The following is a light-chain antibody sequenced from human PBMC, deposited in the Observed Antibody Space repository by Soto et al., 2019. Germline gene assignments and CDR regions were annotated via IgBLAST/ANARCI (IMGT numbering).Light chain of an antibody. CDR2: GAS. CDR1: QLFSSN. Sequence: EIVMMQSPATLSVSPGESVTLSCRASQLFSSNLAWYQQKPGQAPRLLIYGASTRATDVPDRFSGSGSGADFTLSISRLEPEDFAVYYCQQYGSSPPRTFGQGTKVDIK. J-gene: IGKJ1*01. CDR3: QQYGSSPPRT. V-gene: IGKV3D-15*02.